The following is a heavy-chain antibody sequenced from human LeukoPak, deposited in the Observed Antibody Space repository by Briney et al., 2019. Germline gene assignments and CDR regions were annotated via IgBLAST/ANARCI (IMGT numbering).Heavy chain of an antibody. CDR3: AKEGKWNSDWFDP. V-gene: IGHV3-30*02. CDR2: IRYDGSIK. J-gene: IGHJ5*02. CDR1: GFTFSSYG. Sequence: GRSLRLSCAASGFTFSSYGMHWVRQAPGKGLEWVAFIRYDGSIKYYADSVQGRFTISRDNSKNTVYLQMNSLRAEDTAVYYCAKEGKWNSDWFDPWGQGTLVTVSS. D-gene: IGHD1-7*01.